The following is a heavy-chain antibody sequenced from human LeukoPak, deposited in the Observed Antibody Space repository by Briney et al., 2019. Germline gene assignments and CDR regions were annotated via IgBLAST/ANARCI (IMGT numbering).Heavy chain of an antibody. Sequence: PGGSLRLSCAASGFTFDDYGMSWVRQAPGKGLEWVSDINWNGDSTGYADSVKGRFTISRDNAKNSLYLQMNSLRAEDTALYYCARRESSYQNYYYYYHMDVWGKRTTVTVSS. J-gene: IGHJ6*03. CDR3: ARRESSYQNYYYYYHMDV. V-gene: IGHV3-20*04. CDR2: INWNGDST. D-gene: IGHD3-16*02. CDR1: GFTFDDYG.